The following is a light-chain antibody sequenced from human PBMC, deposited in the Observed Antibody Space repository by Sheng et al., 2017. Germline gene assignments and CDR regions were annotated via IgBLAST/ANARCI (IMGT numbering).Light chain of an antibody. CDR2: AAS. J-gene: IGKJ4*01. Sequence: DIQMTQSPSSLSASVGDRVIITCRASQSISRFLNWYQQKPGKAPKLLIYAASSLQSGVPSRFSGSGSGTDFTLTISSLQREDSATYYCQQGSYTVTFGGGTKVEIK. CDR3: QQGSYTVT. CDR1: QSISRF. V-gene: IGKV1-39*01.